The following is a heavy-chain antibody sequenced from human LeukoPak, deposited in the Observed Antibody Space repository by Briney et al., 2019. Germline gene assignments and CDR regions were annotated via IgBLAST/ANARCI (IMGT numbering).Heavy chain of an antibody. CDR3: ASEVDTAMGDGGY. Sequence: GGSLRLSCAASGFTFSSYSMNWVRQAPGKGLEWVSSISSSSSYIYYADSVKGRFTISRDNAKNSLYLQMNSLRAEDTAVYYCASEVDTAMGDGGYWGQGTLVTVSS. V-gene: IGHV3-21*01. CDR2: ISSSSSYI. D-gene: IGHD5-18*01. J-gene: IGHJ4*02. CDR1: GFTFSSYS.